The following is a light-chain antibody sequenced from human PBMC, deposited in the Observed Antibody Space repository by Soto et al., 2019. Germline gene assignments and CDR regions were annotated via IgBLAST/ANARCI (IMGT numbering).Light chain of an antibody. V-gene: IGKV3-20*01. CDR2: GAS. CDR3: QQYVTSPPGYT. Sequence: EIVLAQSPGTLSLSPGERATLSCRTSQTISNTYLAWYQHKPGQAPRLLIYGASNRATGIPDRFSGSGSGTDFRHTIERVEPEDFAAYYCQQYVTSPPGYTFGQRTKLETK. CDR1: QTISNTY. J-gene: IGKJ2*01.